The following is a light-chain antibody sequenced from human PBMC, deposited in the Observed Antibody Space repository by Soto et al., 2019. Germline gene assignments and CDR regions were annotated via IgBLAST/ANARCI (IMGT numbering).Light chain of an antibody. J-gene: IGLJ1*01. V-gene: IGLV2-14*01. CDR1: SSDVGAYNY. CDR3: CSYAGSYSFYV. CDR2: EVS. Sequence: QSALTQPASVSGSPGQSIAISCTGTSSDVGAYNYVSWYQHHPGKAPKLMIYEVSNRPSGVSNRFSGSKSDNTASLTISGLQAEDEAHYYCCSYAGSYSFYVFGTGTKLTVL.